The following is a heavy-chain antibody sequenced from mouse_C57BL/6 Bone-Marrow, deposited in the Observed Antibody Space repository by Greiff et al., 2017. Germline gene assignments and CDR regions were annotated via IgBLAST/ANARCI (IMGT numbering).Heavy chain of an antibody. D-gene: IGHD3-2*02. CDR1: GYTFTEYT. Sequence: QVHVKQSGAELVKPGASVKLSCKASGYTFTEYTIHWVKQRSGQGLEWIGGFYPGCGGIMSNEKFKDKATLTADKSSSTVYMELSRLTSEDSAVYFCARHEPLPQATFDDWGKGTTLTVSS. J-gene: IGHJ2*01. CDR2: FYPGCGGI. CDR3: ARHEPLPQATFDD. V-gene: IGHV1-62-2*01.